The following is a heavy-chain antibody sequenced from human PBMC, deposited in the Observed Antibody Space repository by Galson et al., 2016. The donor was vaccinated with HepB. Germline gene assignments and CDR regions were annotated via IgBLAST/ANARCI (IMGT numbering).Heavy chain of an antibody. D-gene: IGHD1-14*01. CDR3: VRNPEALDY. Sequence: SLRLSCAVSGFSISSYSMNWVRQAPGKGLEWVSYIRSSGSAIHYADSVRGRFTISRDNAKNSLYFQMNSLRDEDTAVYYCVRNPEALDYWGQGALVTVSS. CDR1: GFSISSYS. J-gene: IGHJ4*02. CDR2: IRSSGSAI. V-gene: IGHV3-48*02.